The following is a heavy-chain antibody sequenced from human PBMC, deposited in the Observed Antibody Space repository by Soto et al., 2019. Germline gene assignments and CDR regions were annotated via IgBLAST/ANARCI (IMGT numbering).Heavy chain of an antibody. CDR2: IIPIFDTA. CDR1: GDTFSSYA. Sequence: SVKVSCNAYGDTFSSYAISWVRQAPGQGLEWLGGIIPIFDTANYAQNFQGRVTITADEYTSTAYMELSSLRSEDTAVYYCARHDCISSSCYYYYYYGMDVWGQGTTVTVSS. J-gene: IGHJ6*02. V-gene: IGHV1-69*13. CDR3: ARHDCISSSCYYYYYYGMDV. D-gene: IGHD2-2*01.